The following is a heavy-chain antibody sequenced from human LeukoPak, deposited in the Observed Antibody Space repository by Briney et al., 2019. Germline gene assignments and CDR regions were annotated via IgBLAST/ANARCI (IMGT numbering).Heavy chain of an antibody. CDR3: ARDVRGYSGYALDY. CDR2: IYTSGST. Sequence: PSESLSLTCTVSGGSISSYDWSWIRRPAGKGLEWIGRIYTSGSTNYNPSLKSRVTMSVDTSKNQFSLKLSSVTAADTAVYYCARDVRGYSGYALDYWGQGTLVTVSS. CDR1: GGSISSYD. V-gene: IGHV4-4*07. D-gene: IGHD5-12*01. J-gene: IGHJ4*02.